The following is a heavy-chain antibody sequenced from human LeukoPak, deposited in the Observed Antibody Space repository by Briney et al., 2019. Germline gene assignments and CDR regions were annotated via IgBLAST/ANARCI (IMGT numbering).Heavy chain of an antibody. CDR2: TCGSVGST. V-gene: IGHV3-23*01. CDR1: IFTFSSYA. Sequence: GVSVSLSCAVSIFTFSSYAMSCVRHAQGEVREWVSATCGSVGSTDYTDSVKGRFTISRDNSKHTLYLQMNRLRATDRSVCLRAKDRPFGVVIMAGFDPWGQGTLVTVSS. CDR3: AKDRPFGVVIMAGFDP. J-gene: IGHJ5*02. D-gene: IGHD3-3*01.